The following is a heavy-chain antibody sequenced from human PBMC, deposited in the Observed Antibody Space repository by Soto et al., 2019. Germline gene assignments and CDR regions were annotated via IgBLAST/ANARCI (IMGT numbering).Heavy chain of an antibody. CDR1: GGSISSGDYY. CDR2: IYYSGST. J-gene: IGHJ4*02. CDR3: ARVGGFGATTIDY. Sequence: QVQLQESGPGLVKPSQTLSLTCTVSGGSISSGDYYWSWIRQPPGKGLEWIGYIYYSGSTYYNPSLHSRVTLTVATSKNHFSLTLSSVTAADTAVYYCARVGGFGATTIDYWGQGTLVTVSS. D-gene: IGHD3-10*01. V-gene: IGHV4-30-4*01.